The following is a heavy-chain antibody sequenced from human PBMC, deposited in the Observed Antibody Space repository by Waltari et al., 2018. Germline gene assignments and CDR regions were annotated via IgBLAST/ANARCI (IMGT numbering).Heavy chain of an antibody. V-gene: IGHV1-69-2*01. CDR2: VDPEDGET. D-gene: IGHD3-22*01. J-gene: IGHJ5*02. CDR1: GYTFTDYY. Sequence: EVQLVQSGAEVKKPGATVKISCKVSGYTFTDYYMHWVQQAPGKGLEWMGLVDPEDGETRDAEKFQGRVTITADTSTDTAYMELSSLRSEDTAVYYCATEAYYYDSSGYHNWFDPWGQGTLVTVSS. CDR3: ATEAYYYDSSGYHNWFDP.